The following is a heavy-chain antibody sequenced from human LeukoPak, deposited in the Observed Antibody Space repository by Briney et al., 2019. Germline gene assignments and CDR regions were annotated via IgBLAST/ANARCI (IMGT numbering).Heavy chain of an antibody. CDR3: ARRGVVVVPAANHYYYYYYMDV. D-gene: IGHD2-2*01. CDR2: IYPGDSDT. V-gene: IGHV5-51*01. J-gene: IGHJ6*03. CDR1: GYSFTSYG. Sequence: RGESLKISCKGSGYSFTSYGIGWVRQMPGKGLEWMGIIYPGDSDTRYSPSFQGQVTISADKSISTAYLQWSSLKASDTAMYYCARRGVVVVPAANHYYYYYYMDVWGKGTTVTVSS.